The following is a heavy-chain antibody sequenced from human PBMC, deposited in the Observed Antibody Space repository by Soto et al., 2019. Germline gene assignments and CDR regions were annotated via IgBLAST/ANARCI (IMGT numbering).Heavy chain of an antibody. CDR1: NGSLSSYY. Sequence: SETLSLTCTVSNGSLSSYYWTWIRQPPGKGLEWIGYVYDSGITNYSPSLRSRVTMSVDTSKKQFSLDLTSVTAADTAVYFCARARPYVLGFYFDFWGQGTVVTVSS. J-gene: IGHJ4*02. CDR2: VYDSGIT. V-gene: IGHV4-4*08. CDR3: ARARPYVLGFYFDF. D-gene: IGHD3-10*02.